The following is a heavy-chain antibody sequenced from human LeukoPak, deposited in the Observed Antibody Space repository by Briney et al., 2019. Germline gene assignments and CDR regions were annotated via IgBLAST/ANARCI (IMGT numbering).Heavy chain of an antibody. V-gene: IGHV4-61*02. CDR2: IETSGNT. D-gene: IGHD6-13*01. CDR3: ARVSSSWYQDWYFDL. CDR1: GGSISSGSYY. J-gene: IGHJ2*01. Sequence: SETLSLTCTVSGGSISSGSYYWSWIRQPAGKGLEWIGRIETSGNTNYKPSLKSRVTMSVDTSKNQFSLKLSSVTAADTAVYYCARVSSSWYQDWYFDLWGRGTLVTVSS.